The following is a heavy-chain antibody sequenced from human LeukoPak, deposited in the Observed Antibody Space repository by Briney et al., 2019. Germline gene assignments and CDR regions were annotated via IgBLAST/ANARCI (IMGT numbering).Heavy chain of an antibody. V-gene: IGHV1-8*01. Sequence: ASVKVSCKASGYAFTSYDINWVRQATGQGLEWMGWMNPNSGNTGYAQKFQGRVTMTRNTSISTAYMELSSLRSEDTAVYYCARGPYYYDSSGYYYEIQRSIGFDYWGQGTLVTVSS. CDR1: GYAFTSYD. CDR2: MNPNSGNT. J-gene: IGHJ4*02. CDR3: ARGPYYYDSSGYYYEIQRSIGFDY. D-gene: IGHD3-22*01.